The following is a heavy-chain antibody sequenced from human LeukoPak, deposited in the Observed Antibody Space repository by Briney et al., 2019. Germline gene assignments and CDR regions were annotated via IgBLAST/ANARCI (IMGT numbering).Heavy chain of an antibody. CDR2: IIPIFGTA. D-gene: IGHD4-17*01. CDR3: ARDLSGDYTDY. CDR1: GYTFTSYG. J-gene: IGHJ4*02. Sequence: ASVKVSCKASGYTFTSYGISWVRQAPGQGLEWMGGIIPIFGTANYAQKFQGRVTITADESTSTAYMELSSLRSEDTAVYYCARDLSGDYTDYWGQGTLVTVSS. V-gene: IGHV1-69*13.